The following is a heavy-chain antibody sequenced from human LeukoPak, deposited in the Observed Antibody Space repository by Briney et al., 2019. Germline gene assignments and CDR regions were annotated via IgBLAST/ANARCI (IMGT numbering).Heavy chain of an antibody. V-gene: IGHV3-30*18. CDR1: GFPFSSYG. Sequence: GSLRLSCAASGFPFSSYGMHWVRQAPGKGLEWVAVISYDGSNKYYADSVKGRFTISRDNFKNTLYLQMNSLRAEDTAVYYCAKGQISEYAYQLNFDYWGQGTLVTVSS. CDR2: ISYDGSNK. D-gene: IGHD2-2*01. CDR3: AKGQISEYAYQLNFDY. J-gene: IGHJ4*02.